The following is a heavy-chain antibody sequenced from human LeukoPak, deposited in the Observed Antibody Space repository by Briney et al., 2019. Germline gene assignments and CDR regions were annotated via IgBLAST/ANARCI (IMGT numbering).Heavy chain of an antibody. D-gene: IGHD6-19*01. Sequence: PGGSLRLSCAASGFTFSSYGMHWVRQAPGKGLEWVAFIRYDGSNKYYADSVKGRFTISRDNSKNTLYLQMNSLRAEDTAVYYCAKDHLAGTGWYGFYFDYWGQGTLVTVSS. CDR2: IRYDGSNK. CDR1: GFTFSSYG. J-gene: IGHJ4*02. V-gene: IGHV3-30*02. CDR3: AKDHLAGTGWYGFYFDY.